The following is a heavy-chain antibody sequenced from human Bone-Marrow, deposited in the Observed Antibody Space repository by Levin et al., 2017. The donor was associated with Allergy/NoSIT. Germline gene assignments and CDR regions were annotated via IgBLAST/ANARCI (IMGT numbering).Heavy chain of an antibody. J-gene: IGHJ6*03. V-gene: IGHV4-39*01. Sequence: SQTLSLTCSVSGGSISSSNYYWGWIRQPPGKGLEWIGSFYYGGSNYYNPSLKSRVTIPVDTSKNKFSLRLNSVTAPDPAVYYCARVPYYSYYYMDGWGKGTTVTVSS. CDR2: FYYGGSN. CDR1: GGSISSSNYY. CDR3: ARVPYYSYYYMDG.